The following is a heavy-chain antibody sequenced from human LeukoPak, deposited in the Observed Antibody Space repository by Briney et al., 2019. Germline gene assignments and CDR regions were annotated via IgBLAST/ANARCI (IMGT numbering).Heavy chain of an antibody. D-gene: IGHD3-22*01. CDR3: AKDLWYFDNTGYRYSFDY. Sequence: KSGGSLRLSCAASGFTFSSCGMHWVRQAPGKGLEWVAFIRYDGTNKYYADSVKGRFTISRDSSKNTLYLQMNSLRAEDTAVFYCAKDLWYFDNTGYRYSFDYWGQGTLVTVSS. J-gene: IGHJ4*02. CDR1: GFTFSSCG. V-gene: IGHV3-30*02. CDR2: IRYDGTNK.